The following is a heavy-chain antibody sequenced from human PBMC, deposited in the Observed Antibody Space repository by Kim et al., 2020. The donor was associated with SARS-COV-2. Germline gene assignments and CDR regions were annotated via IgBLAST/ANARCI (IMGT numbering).Heavy chain of an antibody. CDR3: ARDLHIPYSSSWYDWFDP. J-gene: IGHJ5*02. CDR2: IYTSGST. CDR1: GGSISSYY. V-gene: IGHV4-4*07. Sequence: SETLSLTCTVSGGSISSYYWSWIRQPAGKGLEWIGRIYTSGSTNYNPSLKSRVTMSVDTSKNQFSLKLSSVTAADTAVYYCARDLHIPYSSSWYDWFDPWGQGTLVTVSS. D-gene: IGHD6-13*01.